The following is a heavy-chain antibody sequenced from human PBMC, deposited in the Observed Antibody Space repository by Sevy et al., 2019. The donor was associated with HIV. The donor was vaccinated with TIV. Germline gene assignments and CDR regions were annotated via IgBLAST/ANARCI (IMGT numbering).Heavy chain of an antibody. CDR2: TYYKSKWYS. V-gene: IGHV6-1*01. Sequence: SQTLSPICAISGDSVSSNNAAWNWIRQSPSRGLEWLGRTYYKSKWYSHYAVSVKSRMTINPDTSKNQFSLQLNSVTPEDTAVYYCARSVAALDFWYFDLWGRGTLVTVSS. CDR1: GDSVSSNNAA. J-gene: IGHJ2*01. D-gene: IGHD6-19*01. CDR3: ARSVAALDFWYFDL.